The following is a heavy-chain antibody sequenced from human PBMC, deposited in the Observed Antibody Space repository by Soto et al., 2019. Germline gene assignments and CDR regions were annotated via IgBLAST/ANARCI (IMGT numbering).Heavy chain of an antibody. D-gene: IGHD5-18*01. J-gene: IGHJ4*02. CDR2: ITSSSSYI. CDR1: GFTFSSYS. CDR3: ARDQPVYSYGYGLGY. V-gene: IGHV3-21*01. Sequence: EVQLVESGGGLVKPGGSLRLSCAASGFTFSSYSMNWVRQAPGKGLEWVSSITSSSSYISYADSVNGRFTISRDNAKNALYLPMNSLSAEDTAVYYCARDQPVYSYGYGLGYWGQGALVTVSS.